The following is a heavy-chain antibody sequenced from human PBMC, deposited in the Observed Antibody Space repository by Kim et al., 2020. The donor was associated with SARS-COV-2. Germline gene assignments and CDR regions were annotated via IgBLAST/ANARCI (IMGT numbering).Heavy chain of an antibody. CDR1: GFSFSDYY. Sequence: GGSLRLSCAASGFSFSDYYMSWIRQAPGKGLEWVSYISTTSNYITYADSVKGRFTISRDNTRNSLFLQMNSLRAGDTAVYYCAGRGTYIPALWGQGSMVTVS. D-gene: IGHD2-15*01. CDR2: ISTTSNYI. CDR3: AGRGTYIPAL. J-gene: IGHJ4*02. V-gene: IGHV3-11*03.